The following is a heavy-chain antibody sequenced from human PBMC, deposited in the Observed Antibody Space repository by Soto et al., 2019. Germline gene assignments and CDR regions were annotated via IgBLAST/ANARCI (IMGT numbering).Heavy chain of an antibody. CDR3: ARDGSTVTTNYHYAMDV. D-gene: IGHD4-17*01. CDR1: GFTFGSYW. Sequence: PGGSLRLSCAVSGFTFGSYWMNWVRQAPGKGLEWVSYIHSGGSRIYYADSVKGRFTISRDNAKNSLYLQMNSLRAEDTAVYYCARDGSTVTTNYHYAMDVWGQGTTVTVSS. V-gene: IGHV3-48*04. J-gene: IGHJ6*02. CDR2: IHSGGSRI.